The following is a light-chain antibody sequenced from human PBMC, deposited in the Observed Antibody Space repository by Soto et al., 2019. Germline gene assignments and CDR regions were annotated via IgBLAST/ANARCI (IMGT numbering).Light chain of an antibody. V-gene: IGKV1-33*01. J-gene: IGKJ2*01. Sequence: QMTQSPSSLSASLGDRVTITCQASQDINDYSNWYQQKPGKAPRLLIYGASFLEVGVPSRFSGSGSGTHFTLTISSLQPEDVATYYCQQYDSLTYTFGKGTRLEIK. CDR2: GAS. CDR3: QQYDSLTYT. CDR1: QDINDY.